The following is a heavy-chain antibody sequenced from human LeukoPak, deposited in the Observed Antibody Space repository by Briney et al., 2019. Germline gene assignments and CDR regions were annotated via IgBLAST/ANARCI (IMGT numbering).Heavy chain of an antibody. Sequence: SETLSLTCAVYGGSFSGYYWSWIRQPPGKGLEWIGEINHSGSTNYNPSLKSRVTMSVDTSKNQFSLKLSSVTAADTAVYYCARVGYDFWSEYYYYMDVWGKGTTVTVSS. D-gene: IGHD3-3*01. CDR2: INHSGST. J-gene: IGHJ6*03. CDR3: ARVGYDFWSEYYYYMDV. V-gene: IGHV4-34*01. CDR1: GGSFSGYY.